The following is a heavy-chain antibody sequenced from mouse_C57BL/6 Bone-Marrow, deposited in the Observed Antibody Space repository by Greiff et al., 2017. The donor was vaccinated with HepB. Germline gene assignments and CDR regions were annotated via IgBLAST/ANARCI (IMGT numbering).Heavy chain of an antibody. CDR2: ISYDGSN. CDR3: ARRGGSSSYAMDY. J-gene: IGHJ4*01. V-gene: IGHV3-6*01. CDR1: GYSITSGYY. Sequence: DVQLQESGPGLVKPSQSLSLTCSVTGYSITSGYYWNWIRQFPGNKLEWMGYISYDGSNNYNPSLKNRISITLDTSKNQFFLKLNSVTTEDTATYHCARRGGSSSYAMDYWGQGTSVTVSS. D-gene: IGHD1-1*01.